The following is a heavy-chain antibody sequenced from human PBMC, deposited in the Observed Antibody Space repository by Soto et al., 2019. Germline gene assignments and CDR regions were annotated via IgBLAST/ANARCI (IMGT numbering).Heavy chain of an antibody. CDR3: AERPAYSSGWYDPPDAFDI. Sequence: ASVKVSCKASGYTFTSYAMHWVRQAPGQRLEWMGWINAGNGNTKYSQKFQGRVTITADKSTSTAYMELSSLRSEDTAVYYCAERPAYSSGWYDPPDAFDIWGQGTMVTVSS. J-gene: IGHJ3*02. CDR2: INAGNGNT. D-gene: IGHD6-19*01. CDR1: GYTFTSYA. V-gene: IGHV1-3*01.